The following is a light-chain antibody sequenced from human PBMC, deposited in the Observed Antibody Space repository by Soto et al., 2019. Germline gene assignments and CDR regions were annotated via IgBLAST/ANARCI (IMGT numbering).Light chain of an antibody. CDR1: SGHSSYI. J-gene: IGLJ2*01. Sequence: QAVVTQSSSASASLGSSVKLTCTLSSGHSSYIIAWHQQQPGKAPRYLMKLEGSGSYNKGSGVPDRFSGSSSGADRYLTISNLQFEDEADYYCETWDSNTVVFGGGPKLTVL. CDR2: LEGSGSY. CDR3: ETWDSNTVV. V-gene: IGLV4-60*02.